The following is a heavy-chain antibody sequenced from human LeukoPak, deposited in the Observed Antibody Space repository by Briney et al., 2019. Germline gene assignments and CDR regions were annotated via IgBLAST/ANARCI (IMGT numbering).Heavy chain of an antibody. D-gene: IGHD6-13*01. CDR3: ARESSSWFNYDY. V-gene: IGHV3-74*01. Sequence: GGSLRLSCAAPGFTFSSYAMSWVRQAPGKGLVWVSRIKSDGSSTSYADSVKGRFTISRDNAKNTLYLQMNSLRAEDTAVYYCARESSSWFNYDYWGQGTLVTVSS. J-gene: IGHJ4*02. CDR2: IKSDGSST. CDR1: GFTFSSYA.